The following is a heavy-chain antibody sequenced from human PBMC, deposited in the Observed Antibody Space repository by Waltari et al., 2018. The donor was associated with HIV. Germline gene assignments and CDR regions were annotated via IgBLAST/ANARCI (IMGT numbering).Heavy chain of an antibody. Sequence: QLQLRESGPGLVKPSETLSLTCSVSGGSITNSDSFWGWIRQSPGKGLERVGGALYTGRLDSSPVQLFSRPSLSSRVTISVDTSSNQLSLGLTSVTAADTAVYHCARAAAAYRRGAGWYFAGYFGDWGQGTLVTVSS. J-gene: IGHJ1*01. V-gene: IGHV4-39*07. CDR3: ARAAAAYRRGAGWYFAGYFGD. D-gene: IGHD6-19*01. CDR2: ALYTGRLDSSPVQL. CDR1: GGSITNSDSF.